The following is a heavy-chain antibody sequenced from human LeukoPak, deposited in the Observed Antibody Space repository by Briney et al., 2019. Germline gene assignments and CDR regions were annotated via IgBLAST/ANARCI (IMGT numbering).Heavy chain of an antibody. CDR1: GFIFSSYS. CDR2: ISSSSSYI. Sequence: PGGSLRLSCAASGFIFSSYSMNWVRQAPGRGLEWVSSISSSSSYIYYADSVKGRVTISRDNVKNSLYLQMNSLRAEDTAVYYCAREGGFDVFDYWGQGTLVTVSS. D-gene: IGHD5-12*01. V-gene: IGHV3-21*01. CDR3: AREGGFDVFDY. J-gene: IGHJ4*02.